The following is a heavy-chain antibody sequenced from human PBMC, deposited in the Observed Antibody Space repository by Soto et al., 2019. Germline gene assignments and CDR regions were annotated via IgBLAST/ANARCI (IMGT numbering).Heavy chain of an antibody. CDR1: GFTFSSYG. CDR3: AKGLEPFQYYYYGMDV. J-gene: IGHJ6*02. D-gene: IGHD1-1*01. CDR2: ISYDGSNK. Sequence: GGSLRLSCAASGFTFSSYGMHWVRQAPGKGLEWVAVISYDGSNKYYADSVKGRFTISRDNSKNTLYLQMSSLRAEDTAVYYCAKGLEPFQYYYYGMDVWGQGTTVTVS. V-gene: IGHV3-30*18.